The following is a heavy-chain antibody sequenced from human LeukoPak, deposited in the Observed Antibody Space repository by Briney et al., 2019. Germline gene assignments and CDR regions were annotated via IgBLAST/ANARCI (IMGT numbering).Heavy chain of an antibody. CDR3: AKPYYYGSRSYMDY. J-gene: IGHJ4*01. V-gene: IGHV3-30*18. CDR1: GFTFSSYG. Sequence: GRSLRLSCAASGFTFSSYGMHWVRQAPGKGLEWVAVISYDGRNTYYADSVKGRFTISRDNSKNMLYLQMNSLRAEDTAVYYCAKPYYYGSRSYMDYWGHGSLGSVSS. D-gene: IGHD3-10*01. CDR2: ISYDGRNT.